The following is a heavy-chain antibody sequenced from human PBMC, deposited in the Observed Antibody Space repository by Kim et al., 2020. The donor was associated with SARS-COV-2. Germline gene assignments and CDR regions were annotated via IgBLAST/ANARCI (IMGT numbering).Heavy chain of an antibody. J-gene: IGHJ4*02. CDR2: IKQDGIYQ. V-gene: IGHV3-7*01. D-gene: IGHD3-22*01. Sequence: GGSLRLSCAASGFPFSRYWMSWVRQAPGKGLEWVANIKQDGIYQQYVDSVRGRFTISRDNAKNSLFLQMNSLRAEDTAVYYCAKDGAGDHYYDASGQGEEWGQGTLVTVSS. CDR1: GFPFSRYW. CDR3: AKDGAGDHYYDASGQGEE.